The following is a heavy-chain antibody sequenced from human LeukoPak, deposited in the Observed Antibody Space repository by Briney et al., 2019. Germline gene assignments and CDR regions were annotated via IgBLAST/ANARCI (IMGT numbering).Heavy chain of an antibody. Sequence: SETPSLTCTVSGGSISSGSYYWSWIRQPAGKGLEWIGRIYTSGSTSYNPSLKSRVTILVDTSKNQFSLKLSSVTAADTAVYYCARSSWYDIIDYWDQGTLVTVSS. J-gene: IGHJ4*02. D-gene: IGHD6-13*01. CDR2: IYTSGST. CDR1: GGSISSGSYY. V-gene: IGHV4-61*02. CDR3: ARSSWYDIIDY.